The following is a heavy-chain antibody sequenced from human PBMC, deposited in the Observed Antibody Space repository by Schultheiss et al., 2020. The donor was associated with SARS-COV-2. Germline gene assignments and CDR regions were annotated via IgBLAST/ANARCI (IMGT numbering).Heavy chain of an antibody. CDR1: GYTFTSYG. Sequence: ASVKVSCKASGYTFTSYGISWVRQAPGQGLEWMGWISAYNGNTNYAQKLQGRVTMNTDTSTSTAYMELRSLRSDDTAVYYCARDLTGDGDYAQGWEYWGQGTLVTVSS. V-gene: IGHV1-18*04. CDR3: ARDLTGDGDYAQGWEY. CDR2: ISAYNGNT. D-gene: IGHD4-17*01. J-gene: IGHJ4*02.